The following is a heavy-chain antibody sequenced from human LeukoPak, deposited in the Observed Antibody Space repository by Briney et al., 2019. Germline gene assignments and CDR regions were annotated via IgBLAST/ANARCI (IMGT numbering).Heavy chain of an antibody. CDR2: IYYSGST. J-gene: IGHJ5*02. D-gene: IGHD3-3*01. CDR1: GGSISSGDYY. Sequence: PSQTLSLTCTVSGGSISSGDYYWSWIRQPPGKGLEWIGYIYYSGSTYYNPSLKSRVTISVDTSKNQFSLKLSSVTAADTAVYYCARARAGTYYDFWSGYQGNWFDPWGQGTLVTVSS. V-gene: IGHV4-30-4*01. CDR3: ARARAGTYYDFWSGYQGNWFDP.